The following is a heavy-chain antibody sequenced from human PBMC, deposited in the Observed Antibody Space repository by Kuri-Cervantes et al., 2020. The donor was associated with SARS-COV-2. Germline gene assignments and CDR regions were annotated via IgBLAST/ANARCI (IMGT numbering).Heavy chain of an antibody. J-gene: IGHJ4*02. D-gene: IGHD6-13*01. V-gene: IGHV3-52*01. CDR2: IKCDGSEK. CDR1: GFTFIRSW. CDR3: ARDGDSSSWYDY. Sequence: GESLKISCAASGFTFIRSWMHWVSQAPEKGLEWVADIKCDGSEKYYEDSVKGRLTISRDNAKNSLNLQVNSLRAEDTAVYYCARDGDSSSWYDYWGQGTLVTVSS.